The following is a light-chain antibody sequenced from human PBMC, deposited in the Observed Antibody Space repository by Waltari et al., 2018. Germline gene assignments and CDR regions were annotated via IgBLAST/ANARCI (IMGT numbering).Light chain of an antibody. V-gene: IGKV2-30*02. Sequence: DVVLTQSPLSLPVTLGQPASISCRSSESLLHSDGETYLNWLQQRPGQSPRRLIYKVSKRDSGVPDRFSGSGSGTDFTLKISRVEAEDVGTYYCMQGTHWYTFGQGTKLEIK. CDR1: ESLLHSDGETY. CDR2: KVS. J-gene: IGKJ2*01. CDR3: MQGTHWYT.